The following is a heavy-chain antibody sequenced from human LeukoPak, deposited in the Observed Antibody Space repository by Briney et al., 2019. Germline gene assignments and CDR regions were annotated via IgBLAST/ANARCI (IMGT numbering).Heavy chain of an antibody. CDR3: AQQVGYCSSGSCYFTY. D-gene: IGHD2-15*01. Sequence: GSLRLSFAASGFSFNTYAMSWVRPAPGKGLEWVPAISNTGGSTYYADSVKGRFTISRDKSKNTLSLQMNSLRAEDTAVYYCAQQVGYCSSGSCYFTYWGQGTLVTVSS. CDR2: ISNTGGST. J-gene: IGHJ1*01. V-gene: IGHV3-23*01. CDR1: GFSFNTYA.